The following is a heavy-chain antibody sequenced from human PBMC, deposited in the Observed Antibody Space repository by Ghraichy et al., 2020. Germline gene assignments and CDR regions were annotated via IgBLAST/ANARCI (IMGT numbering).Heavy chain of an antibody. CDR1: GFTFSDYY. D-gene: IGHD2-15*01. CDR2: ISSSSSYT. CDR3: ARDWKYCSGGSCYSEIDY. V-gene: IGHV3-11*05. J-gene: IGHJ4*02. Sequence: GSLRLSCAASGFTFSDYYMSWIRQAPGKGLEWVSYISSSSSYTNYADSVKGRFTISRDNAKNSLYLQMNSLRAEDTAVYYCARDWKYCSGGSCYSEIDYWGQGTLVTVSS.